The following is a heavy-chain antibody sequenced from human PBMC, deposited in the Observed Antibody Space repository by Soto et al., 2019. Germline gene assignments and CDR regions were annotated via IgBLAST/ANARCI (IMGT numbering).Heavy chain of an antibody. J-gene: IGHJ4*02. Sequence: ASVKVSCKASGYTFTSYGISWVRQAPGQGLEWMGWISAYNGNTNYAQKLQGRVTMTTDTSTSTAYMELRSLRSDDTAVYYCARGDSSSWYEGSFDYWGQGTLVTVSS. CDR1: GYTFTSYG. CDR2: ISAYNGNT. CDR3: ARGDSSSWYEGSFDY. V-gene: IGHV1-18*01. D-gene: IGHD6-13*01.